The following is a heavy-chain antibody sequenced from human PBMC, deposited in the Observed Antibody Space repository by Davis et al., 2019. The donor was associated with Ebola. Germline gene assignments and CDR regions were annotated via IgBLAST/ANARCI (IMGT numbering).Heavy chain of an antibody. Sequence: PSETLSLTCTVSGGSISSSSYYWGWIRQPPGKGLEWIGSIYYSGSTYYNPSLKSRVTISVDTSKNQFSLKLSSVTAADTAVYYCARDQRTYYDFWSGLNWFDPWGQGTLVTVSS. CDR2: IYYSGST. J-gene: IGHJ5*02. CDR1: GGSISSSSYY. CDR3: ARDQRTYYDFWSGLNWFDP. V-gene: IGHV4-39*07. D-gene: IGHD3-3*01.